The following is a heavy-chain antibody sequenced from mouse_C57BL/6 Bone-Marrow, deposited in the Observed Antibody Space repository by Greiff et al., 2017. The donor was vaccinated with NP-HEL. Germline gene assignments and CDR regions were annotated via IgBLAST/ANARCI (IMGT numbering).Heavy chain of an antibody. D-gene: IGHD2-4*01. CDR2: IGNLAYSI. Sequence: EVHLVESGGGLVQPGGSLKLSCAASGFTFSDYGMAWVRQAPRKGPEWVAFIGNLAYSIYYADTVTGRFTIPRENAKNTLYLELSRLRSEDTAMYYCARRDYEYDAVWFAYWGQGILVTVAA. CDR3: ARRDYEYDAVWFAY. V-gene: IGHV5-15*01. CDR1: GFTFSDYG. J-gene: IGHJ3*01.